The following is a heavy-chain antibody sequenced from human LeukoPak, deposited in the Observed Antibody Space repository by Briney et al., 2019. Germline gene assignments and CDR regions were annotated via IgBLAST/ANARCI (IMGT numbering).Heavy chain of an antibody. D-gene: IGHD2-2*01. Sequence: GGSLRLSCAASGFTFNTYAMSWVRQAPGKGLEWVSSISENGESTYYADSVKGRFTISRDSSENTVYLQMNSLRPEDTAVYYCAKGSYYCSNNCPQYSYYMDVWGKGTTVIVSS. CDR2: ISENGEST. CDR1: GFTFNTYA. V-gene: IGHV3-23*01. J-gene: IGHJ6*03. CDR3: AKGSYYCSNNCPQYSYYMDV.